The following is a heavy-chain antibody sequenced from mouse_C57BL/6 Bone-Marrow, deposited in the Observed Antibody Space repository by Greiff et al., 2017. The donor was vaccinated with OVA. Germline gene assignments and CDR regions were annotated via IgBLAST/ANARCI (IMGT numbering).Heavy chain of an antibody. CDR3: ARGRIHYGNFFHY. J-gene: IGHJ2*01. V-gene: IGHV1-64*01. Sequence: VQLQQPGAELVKPGASVKLSCKASGYTFTSYWMHWVKQSPGQGLEWIGMIHPNSGSTNYHEKFKSKATLTVDNSSSTAYMQLSSLTSEASAVYYCARGRIHYGNFFHYWGQGTTLTVSS. CDR2: IHPNSGST. CDR1: GYTFTSYW. D-gene: IGHD2-1*01.